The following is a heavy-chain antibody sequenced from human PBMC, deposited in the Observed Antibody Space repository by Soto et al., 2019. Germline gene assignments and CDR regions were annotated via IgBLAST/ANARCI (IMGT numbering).Heavy chain of an antibody. CDR1: GYTFTGHY. D-gene: IGHD1-26*01. Sequence: QVQLVQSGTEVKKPGASVKVSCKASGYTFTGHYMHWVRQAPGQGLEWMGWINPNSGDRKYAQKLQGWVTMTRDTSINTAYMELSRLKSDDTAVYYCAREVGGLDYWGQGTLVTVSS. CDR2: INPNSGDR. CDR3: AREVGGLDY. J-gene: IGHJ4*02. V-gene: IGHV1-2*04.